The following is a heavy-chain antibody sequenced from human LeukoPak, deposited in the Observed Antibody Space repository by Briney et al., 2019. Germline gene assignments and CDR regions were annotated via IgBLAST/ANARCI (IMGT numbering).Heavy chain of an antibody. CDR3: ASGDYYDSSGYYGNEYFQH. V-gene: IGHV1-46*01. CDR2: INPSGGST. Sequence: ASVKVSCKASGYTFTSYYMHWVRQAPGQGLEWMGIINPSGGSTSYAQKFQGRVTMTRDTSTSTVYMELSSLRSEDTAVYNCASGDYYDSSGYYGNEYFQHWGQGTLVTVSS. J-gene: IGHJ1*01. D-gene: IGHD3-22*01. CDR1: GYTFTSYY.